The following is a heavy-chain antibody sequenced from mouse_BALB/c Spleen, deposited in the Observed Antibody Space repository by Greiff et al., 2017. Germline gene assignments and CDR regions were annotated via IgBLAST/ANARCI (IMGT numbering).Heavy chain of an antibody. CDR3: ARGPMIKGCWYFDV. V-gene: IGHV3-2*02. Sequence: EVQLVESGPGLVKPSQSLSLTCTVTGYSITSDYAWNWIRQFPGNKLEWMGYISYSGSTSYNPSLKSRISITRDTSKNQFFLQLNSVTTEDTATYYCARGPMIKGCWYFDVWGAGTTVTVSS. D-gene: IGHD2-3*01. CDR1: GYSITSDYA. J-gene: IGHJ1*01. CDR2: ISYSGST.